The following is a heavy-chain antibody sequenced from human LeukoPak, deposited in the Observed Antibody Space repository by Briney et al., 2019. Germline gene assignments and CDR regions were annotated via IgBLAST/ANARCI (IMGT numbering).Heavy chain of an antibody. D-gene: IGHD3-10*01. V-gene: IGHV4-34*01. CDR3: ARGRDTMVRGVIIGYFDY. CDR2: INHSGST. Sequence: SETLSLTCAVYGGSFSGYYWSWIRQPPGKGLEWIGEINHSGSTNYNPSLKSRVTISVDTSKNQISLKLSSVTAADTAVYYCARGRDTMVRGVIIGYFDYWGQGTLVTLSS. CDR1: GGSFSGYY. J-gene: IGHJ4*02.